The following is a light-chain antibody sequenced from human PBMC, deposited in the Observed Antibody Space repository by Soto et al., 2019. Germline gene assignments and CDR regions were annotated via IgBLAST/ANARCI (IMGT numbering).Light chain of an antibody. V-gene: IGKV1-5*03. Sequence: DIQMTQSPSTLSASIGDRIIITCRASQSINTWLARYQQKPGEAPKLLIYDGSTLSRGVPSRFSGSGSETEFTLTISRLQPDDFATFYCQQYQTYSRTFGQGTKVEV. J-gene: IGKJ1*01. CDR1: QSINTW. CDR3: QQYQTYSRT. CDR2: DGS.